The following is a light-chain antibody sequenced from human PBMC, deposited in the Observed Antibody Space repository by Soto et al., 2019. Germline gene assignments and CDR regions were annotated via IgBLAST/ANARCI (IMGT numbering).Light chain of an antibody. CDR2: EVT. CDR3: SSHTSSGAYV. Sequence: QSVLTQPPSVSGSPGQSVTISCTGTSSDVGYYNRVSWYQQPPGTAPKVMIYEVTKRPSGVPDRFSGSKSDNTASLTISGLQAEDEADYYCSSHTSSGAYVFGTGTKVTV. J-gene: IGLJ1*01. V-gene: IGLV2-18*02. CDR1: SSDVGYYNR.